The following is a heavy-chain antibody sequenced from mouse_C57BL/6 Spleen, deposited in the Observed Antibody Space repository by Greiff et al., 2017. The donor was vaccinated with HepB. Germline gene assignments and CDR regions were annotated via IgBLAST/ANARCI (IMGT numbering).Heavy chain of an antibody. Sequence: QVQLKESGPGLVAPSQSLSITCTVSGFSLTSYAISWVRQPPGKGLEWLGVIWTGGGTNYNSALKSRLSISNDNSKSQVFLKMNSLHTDDTARYYCARIRDYGSSYEWYFDFWGTGTTVTVSS. CDR2: IWTGGGT. J-gene: IGHJ1*03. CDR3: ARIRDYGSSYEWYFDF. CDR1: GFSLTSYA. V-gene: IGHV2-9-1*01. D-gene: IGHD1-1*01.